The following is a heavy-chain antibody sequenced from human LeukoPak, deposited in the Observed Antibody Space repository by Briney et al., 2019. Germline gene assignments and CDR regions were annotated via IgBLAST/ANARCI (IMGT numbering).Heavy chain of an antibody. CDR2: ISSSGSTI. V-gene: IGHV3-11*04. Sequence: SGYYWGWIRQPPGKGLEWVSYISSSGSTIYYPDSVKGRFTISRDNAKNSLYLQMNSLRAEDTAVYYCARVRYRSPDYWGQGTLVTVSS. D-gene: IGHD1-26*01. J-gene: IGHJ4*02. CDR3: ARVRYRSPDY. CDR1: SGYY.